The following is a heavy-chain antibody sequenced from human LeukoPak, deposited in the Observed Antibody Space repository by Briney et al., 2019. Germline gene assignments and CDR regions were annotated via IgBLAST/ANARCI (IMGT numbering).Heavy chain of an antibody. CDR3: ARDAKYYYGSRTYFFFEY. J-gene: IGHJ4*02. V-gene: IGHV4-4*07. D-gene: IGHD3-10*01. CDR2: IYTSGTT. CDR1: GGSFSTYY. Sequence: SETLSLTCTVSGGSFSTYYWSWIRQPAGKGLEWIGHIYTSGTTNYNPSLKSRVTMSIDTSKNQFSLKPSSVTAADTAIYYCARDAKYYYGSRTYFFFEYWGQGTLLSVSS.